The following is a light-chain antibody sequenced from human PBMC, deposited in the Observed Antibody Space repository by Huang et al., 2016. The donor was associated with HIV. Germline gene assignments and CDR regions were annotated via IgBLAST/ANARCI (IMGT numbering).Light chain of an antibody. CDR2: GAA. V-gene: IGKV4-1*01. J-gene: IGKJ4*01. CDR3: QQYYSTPT. Sequence: DIVMTQSPDSLAVALGERVNINCKSSQTFLYSSNNETYLAWYKQRPSQPPRSLIDGAAAGESGVPERFSGSGSETDFTLTISGLQAEDVAVYYCQQYYSTPTFGGGTKVEI. CDR1: QTFLYSSNNETY.